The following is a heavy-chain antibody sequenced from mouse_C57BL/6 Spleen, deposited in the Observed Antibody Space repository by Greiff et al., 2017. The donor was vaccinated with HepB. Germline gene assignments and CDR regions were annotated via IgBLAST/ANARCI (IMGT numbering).Heavy chain of an antibody. CDR1: GFSLTSYG. V-gene: IGHV2-2*01. D-gene: IGHD1-1*01. Sequence: QVQLQQSGPGLVQPSQSLSITCTVSGFSLTSYGVHWVRQSPGKGLEWLGVIWSGGSTDYNAAFISRLSISKDNSKSQVFFKMNSLQADDTAIYYCASYYYGYFDYWGQGTTLTVSS. CDR3: ASYYYGYFDY. J-gene: IGHJ2*01. CDR2: IWSGGST.